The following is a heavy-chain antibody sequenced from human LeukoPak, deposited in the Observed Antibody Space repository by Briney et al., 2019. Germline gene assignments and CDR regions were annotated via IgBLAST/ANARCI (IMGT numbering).Heavy chain of an antibody. J-gene: IGHJ4*02. Sequence: GAPRLSCLTSGFPLNTYGVSWGRPAPGSGLEWVAYIHYDGYTTNYADSVKGRFTISRENSKNTLYLQMNSLRTEDTAVYYCAKDVAYTFDYWGQGTLVTVSS. CDR2: IHYDGYTT. D-gene: IGHD3-16*01. CDR1: GFPLNTYG. V-gene: IGHV3-30*02. CDR3: AKDVAYTFDY.